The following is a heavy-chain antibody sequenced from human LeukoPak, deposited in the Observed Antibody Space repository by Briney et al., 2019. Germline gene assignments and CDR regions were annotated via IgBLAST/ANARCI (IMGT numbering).Heavy chain of an antibody. CDR3: ARARLYTYYYDSSETGKYYFDY. Sequence: NPSETLSLTCTVSGGSISSSSYYWGWIRQPPGKGLEWIGSIYYSGSTYYNPSLKSRVTISVDTSKNQFSLKLSSVTAADTAVYYCARARLYTYYYDSSETGKYYFDYWGQGTLVTVSS. J-gene: IGHJ4*02. CDR2: IYYSGST. D-gene: IGHD3-22*01. V-gene: IGHV4-39*07. CDR1: GGSISSSSYY.